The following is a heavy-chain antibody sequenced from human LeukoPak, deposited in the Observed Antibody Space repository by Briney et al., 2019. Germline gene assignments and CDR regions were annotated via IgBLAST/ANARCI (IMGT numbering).Heavy chain of an antibody. CDR1: GGSISSTNSY. Sequence: PSETLSLTCTVSGGSISSTNSYWGRIRQPPEKGLEWIGNIGSSGTSHYSPVLKSRVTISLDTSKSHFSLRLTSVTAADTAVYYCARLIDYGGFYFYYYMDGWGKGTSVTVSS. V-gene: IGHV4-39*02. CDR3: ARLIDYGGFYFYYYMDG. D-gene: IGHD4/OR15-4a*01. CDR2: IGSSGTS. J-gene: IGHJ6*03.